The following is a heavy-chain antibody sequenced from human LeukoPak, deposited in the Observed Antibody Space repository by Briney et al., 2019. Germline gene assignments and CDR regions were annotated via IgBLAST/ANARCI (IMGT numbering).Heavy chain of an antibody. CDR3: ARLDLYSTNWNYYYGMDV. CDR1: AFTFSDYR. J-gene: IGHJ6*02. CDR2: IKQDGSEK. D-gene: IGHD2-2*01. V-gene: IGHV3-7*04. Sequence: GGSLRLSCAASAFTFSDYRMSWVRQAPGLGLEWVADIKQDGSEKSYADSVKGRFTVSRDNAKNSLYLQMNSLRAEDTAVYYCARLDLYSTNWNYYYGMDVWGQGTTVTVSS.